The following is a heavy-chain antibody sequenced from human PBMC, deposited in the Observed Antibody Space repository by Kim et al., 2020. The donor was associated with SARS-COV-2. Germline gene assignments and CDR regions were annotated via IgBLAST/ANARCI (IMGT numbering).Heavy chain of an antibody. CDR1: GGTFSSYA. Sequence: SVKVSCKASGGTFSSYAISWVRQAPGQGLEWMGGIIPIFGTANYAQKFQGRVTITADESTSTAYMELSSLRSEDTAVYYCATPRGYSSSPKPRYYYYGMDVWGQGTTVTVSS. CDR2: IIPIFGTA. J-gene: IGHJ6*02. D-gene: IGHD6-13*01. V-gene: IGHV1-69*13. CDR3: ATPRGYSSSPKPRYYYYGMDV.